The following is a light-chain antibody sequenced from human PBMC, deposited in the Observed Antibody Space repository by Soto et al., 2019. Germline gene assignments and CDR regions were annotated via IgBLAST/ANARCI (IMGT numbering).Light chain of an antibody. J-gene: IGKJ4*01. Sequence: EIVLTQSPGTLSLSPGERATLSCMASQSVSNSYLAWYQQKPGQAPRLLIYGASSRATGIPDRFSGSGSGTDFTLTISRLEPEDFAVYYCQQYGSSPLTFGGGTKVEIK. CDR2: GAS. V-gene: IGKV3-20*01. CDR1: QSVSNSY. CDR3: QQYGSSPLT.